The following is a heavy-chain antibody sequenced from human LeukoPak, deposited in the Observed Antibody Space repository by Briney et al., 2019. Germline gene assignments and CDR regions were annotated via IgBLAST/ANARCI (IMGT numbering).Heavy chain of an antibody. CDR3: AKGSAASRPYYFDL. V-gene: IGHV4-59*01. CDR2: IYYSGST. J-gene: IGHJ4*02. CDR1: GGSISSYY. Sequence: SETLSLTCTVSGGSISSYYWSWIRQPPGKGLEWIGYIYYSGSTNYNPSLKSRVTISVDTSKNQFSLKLSSVTAADTAVYYCAKGSAASRPYYFDLWGQGTLVTVSS. D-gene: IGHD6-6*01.